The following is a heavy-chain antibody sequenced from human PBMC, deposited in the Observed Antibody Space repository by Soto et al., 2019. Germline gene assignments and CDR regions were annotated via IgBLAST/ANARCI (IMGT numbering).Heavy chain of an antibody. CDR2: ISYAGGNK. J-gene: IGHJ6*02. CDR1: GFTFSSYG. V-gene: IGHV3-30*18. D-gene: IGHD3-10*01. Sequence: QVQLVESGGGVVQPGRSLRLSCAASGFTFSSYGIHWVRKAPGKGLEWVAVISYAGGNKYYADSVKGRFTISRDNSKNTVYLPMNSLSGEDAAVYYCAKDRGYSASGSFCYYYGMDVWGQGTTVTVSS. CDR3: AKDRGYSASGSFCYYYGMDV.